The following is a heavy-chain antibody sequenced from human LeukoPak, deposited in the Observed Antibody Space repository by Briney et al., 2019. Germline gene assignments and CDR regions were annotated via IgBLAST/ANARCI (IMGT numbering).Heavy chain of an antibody. V-gene: IGHV1-3*01. Sequence: GPVKVSCKASGGTFSSYAISWVRQAPGQRLEWMGWINAGNGNTKYSQKFQGRVTITRDTSASTAYMELSSLRSEDTAVYYCAREVPAATNWFDPWGQGTLVTVSS. J-gene: IGHJ5*02. CDR2: INAGNGNT. D-gene: IGHD2-2*01. CDR3: AREVPAATNWFDP. CDR1: GGTFSSYA.